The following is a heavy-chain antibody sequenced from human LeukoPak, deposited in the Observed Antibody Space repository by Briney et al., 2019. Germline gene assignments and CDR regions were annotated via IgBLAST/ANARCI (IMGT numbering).Heavy chain of an antibody. Sequence: SETLSLTCAVSGASISADYWIWIRQPPGKGLEWTGYIYYSGSTNYNPSLESRVTISVDTSKNQFSLRLSSVTAADTAMYYCARRVPSGFVDSWGQGTLVTVSS. J-gene: IGHJ5*01. V-gene: IGHV4-59*08. CDR2: IYYSGST. D-gene: IGHD5-12*01. CDR1: GASISADY. CDR3: ARRVPSGFVDS.